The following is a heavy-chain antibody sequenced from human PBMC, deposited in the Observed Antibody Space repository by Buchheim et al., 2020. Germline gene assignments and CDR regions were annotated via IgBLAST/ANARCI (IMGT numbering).Heavy chain of an antibody. CDR1: GFNFNAYG. CDR2: ISSGALTT. J-gene: IGHJ4*02. Sequence: EVELVESGGDLVRPGGSLRLSCAVSGFNFNAYGMTWVRQAPGKGLEWIAHISSGALTTDYADSVKGRFTISRDKGQNSMYLKMNSLRVDDTAVYYCARVRGLTGEKFDLWGQGAL. CDR3: ARVRGLTGEKFDL. D-gene: IGHD7-27*01. V-gene: IGHV3-48*01.